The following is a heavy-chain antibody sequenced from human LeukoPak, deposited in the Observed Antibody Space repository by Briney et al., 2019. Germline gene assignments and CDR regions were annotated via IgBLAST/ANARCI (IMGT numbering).Heavy chain of an antibody. CDR3: AKLTQQWLVRGSSYFDY. CDR2: ISGSGGST. CDR1: GFTFSSYA. J-gene: IGHJ4*02. D-gene: IGHD6-19*01. V-gene: IGHV3-23*01. Sequence: GGSLRLSCAASGFTFSSYAMSWVHQAPGKGLEWVSAISGSGGSTYYADSVKGRFAISRDNSKNTLYLQMSSLRAEDTAVYYCAKLTQQWLVRGSSYFDYWGQGTLVTVSS.